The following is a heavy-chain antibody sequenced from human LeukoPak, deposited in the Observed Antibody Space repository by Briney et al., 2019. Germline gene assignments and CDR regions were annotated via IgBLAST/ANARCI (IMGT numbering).Heavy chain of an antibody. CDR3: VRDAGGY. J-gene: IGHJ4*02. V-gene: IGHV3-30*19. CDR1: GFTFTNYG. Sequence: GGSLRPSCTTSGFTFTNYGINWVRQAPGKGLEWVAVISSDGSKKFYSDSVKGQFTISRDNSKNTLYLQMNSLRTEDTGVYFCVRDAGGYWGQGTLVTVSS. CDR2: ISSDGSKK. D-gene: IGHD1-14*01.